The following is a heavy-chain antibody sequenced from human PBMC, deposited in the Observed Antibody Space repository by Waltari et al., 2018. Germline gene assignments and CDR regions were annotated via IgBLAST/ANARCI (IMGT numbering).Heavy chain of an antibody. CDR1: GSFYY. CDR3: ATLGARYSNAFDV. D-gene: IGHD2-15*01. V-gene: IGHV4-59*08. CDR2: ASYSGST. Sequence: QVQLQESGPGLVKPSETLSLTCTLSGSFYYLSWIRQPPGKGLECLGYASYSGSTYYNPSLQSRVTILAGSSRNQFSLQLSSVTAADTAVYYCATLGARYSNAFDVWGQGTMVTVSS. J-gene: IGHJ3*01.